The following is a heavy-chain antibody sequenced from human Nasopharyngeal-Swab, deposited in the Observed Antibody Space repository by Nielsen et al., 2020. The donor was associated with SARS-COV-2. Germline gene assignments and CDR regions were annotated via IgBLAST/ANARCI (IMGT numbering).Heavy chain of an antibody. Sequence: ASVKVSCKASVYTFTSYAMHWVRQAPGQRLEWMGWINAGNGNTKYSQKFQGRVTITRDTSATTAYMELSSLRSEDTAVYYCAFVSYDSSGYYYSYWGQGTLATVSS. CDR2: INAGNGNT. J-gene: IGHJ4*02. CDR3: AFVSYDSSGYYYSY. CDR1: VYTFTSYA. V-gene: IGHV1-3*01. D-gene: IGHD3-22*01.